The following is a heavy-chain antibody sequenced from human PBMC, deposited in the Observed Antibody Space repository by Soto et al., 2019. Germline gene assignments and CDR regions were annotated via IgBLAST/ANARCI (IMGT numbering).Heavy chain of an antibody. Sequence: ASVKVSCKASGYTFTSYYMHWVRQAPGQGLEGMGIINPSGGSTSYAQKFQGRVTMTRDTSTSTVYMELSSLRSEDTAVYYCAISTRGLFGVVISSPIYYGMDVWGQVIPVAVSS. D-gene: IGHD3-3*01. V-gene: IGHV1-46*01. CDR3: AISTRGLFGVVISSPIYYGMDV. CDR2: INPSGGST. CDR1: GYTFTSYY. J-gene: IGHJ6*01.